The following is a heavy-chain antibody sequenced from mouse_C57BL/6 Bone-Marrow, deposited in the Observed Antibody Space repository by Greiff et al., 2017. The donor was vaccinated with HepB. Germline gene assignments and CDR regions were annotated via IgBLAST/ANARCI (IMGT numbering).Heavy chain of an antibody. D-gene: IGHD1-1*01. CDR2: ISYSGST. V-gene: IGHV3-1*01. J-gene: IGHJ3*01. CDR1: GYSITSGYD. CDR3: ARANYGSWGFAY. Sequence: VQLQESGPGMVKPSQSLSLTCTVTGYSITSGYDWHWIRHFPGNKLEWMGYISYSGSTNYNPSLKSRISITHDTSKNHFFLKLNSVTTEDTATYYCARANYGSWGFAYWGQGTLVTVSA.